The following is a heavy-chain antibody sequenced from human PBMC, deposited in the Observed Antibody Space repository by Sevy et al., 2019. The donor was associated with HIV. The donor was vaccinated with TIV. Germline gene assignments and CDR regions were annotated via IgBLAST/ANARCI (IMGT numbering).Heavy chain of an antibody. CDR1: GFTFSSYS. CDR3: ATDKGGYDPFDY. D-gene: IGHD5-12*01. V-gene: IGHV3-21*01. CDR2: ISSSSSYI. J-gene: IGHJ4*02. Sequence: GGSLRLSCAASGFTFSSYSMNWVRQAPGKGLEWVSSISSSSSYIYYADSVEGRFTISRDNAKNSLYLQMNSLRAEDTAVYYCATDKGGYDPFDYWGQGTLVTVSS.